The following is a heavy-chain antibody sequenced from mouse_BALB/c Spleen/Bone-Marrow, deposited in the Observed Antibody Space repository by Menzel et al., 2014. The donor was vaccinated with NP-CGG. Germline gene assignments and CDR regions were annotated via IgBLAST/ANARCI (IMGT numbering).Heavy chain of an antibody. D-gene: IGHD2-3*01. J-gene: IGHJ2*01. CDR2: INPSSGYT. V-gene: IGHV1-4*01. CDR3: ARRDDGYIFFDY. CDR1: GYTFTTYT. Sequence: VQLQQSGAELARPGASVMMSCRASGYTFTTYTIHWVRQRPGQGLEWIGYINPSSGYTNYNQKFKDKATLTADKTSSTASMQLSSLTSEDSAVYYCARRDDGYIFFDYWGQGTTLTVSS.